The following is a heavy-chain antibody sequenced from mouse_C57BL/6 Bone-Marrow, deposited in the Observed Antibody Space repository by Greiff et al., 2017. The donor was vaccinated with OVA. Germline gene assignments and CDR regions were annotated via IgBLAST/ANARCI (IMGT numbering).Heavy chain of an antibody. D-gene: IGHD2-4*01. CDR1: GYTFTSYW. V-gene: IGHV1-55*01. J-gene: IGHJ4*01. CDR3: ARSLYYDYFYYYAMDY. CDR2: IYPGSGST. Sequence: QVQLQQPGAELVKPGASVKMSCKASGYTFTSYWITWMKQRPGQGLEWIGDIYPGSGSTNYNEKFKSKATLTVDTSSSTAYMQLSSLTSEDSAVYYCARSLYYDYFYYYAMDYWGQGTSVTVSS.